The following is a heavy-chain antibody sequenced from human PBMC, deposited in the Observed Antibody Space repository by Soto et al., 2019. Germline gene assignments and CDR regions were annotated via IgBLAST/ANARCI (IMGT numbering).Heavy chain of an antibody. J-gene: IGHJ4*02. D-gene: IGHD3-16*01. Sequence: ESGGGVVQPGTSLRLSCVVTGLTFSGYGMHWVRQAPGKGLEWVADITYDGSSTYYADAVKGRFTVSRDNWKNILYLPMTRPRSDDPAMYFCAEEPIGGGWRTFGSWGQGTLVIVSS. V-gene: IGHV3-30*18. CDR1: GLTFSGYG. CDR3: AEEPIGGGWRTFGS. CDR2: ITYDGSST.